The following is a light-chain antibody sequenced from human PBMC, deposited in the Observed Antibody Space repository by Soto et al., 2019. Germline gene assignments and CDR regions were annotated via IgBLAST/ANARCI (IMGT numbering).Light chain of an antibody. CDR1: GSNIGNNA. V-gene: IGLV1-36*01. CDR3: AAWDDSLNAPV. J-gene: IGLJ1*01. CDR2: YDD. Sequence: QSVLTQPPSMSEAPRQRVTISCSGSGSNIGNNAVSWYQQFPGEAPKLLIYYDDVVASGVSDRFSGSKSGTSASLAISGLQSEDEADYYSAAWDDSLNAPVFGTGTKVTVL.